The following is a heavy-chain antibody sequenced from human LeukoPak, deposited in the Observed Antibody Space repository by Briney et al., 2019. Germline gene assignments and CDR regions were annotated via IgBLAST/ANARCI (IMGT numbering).Heavy chain of an antibody. D-gene: IGHD3-22*01. Sequence: PGGSLRLSCAASGFTFSSYAMSWVRQAPGKGLEWASAISDSGRSTYYADSVKGRFTISRDNSKNTLYLQMNSLRAEDTAVYYCAKHLLSYGTSGYYSRNFDYWGQGTLVTVSS. CDR3: AKHLLSYGTSGYYSRNFDY. J-gene: IGHJ4*02. CDR1: GFTFSSYA. V-gene: IGHV3-23*01. CDR2: ISDSGRST.